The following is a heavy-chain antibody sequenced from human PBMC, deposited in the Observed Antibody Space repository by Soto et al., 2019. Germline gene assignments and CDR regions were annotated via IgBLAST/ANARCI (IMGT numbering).Heavy chain of an antibody. V-gene: IGHV4-59*08. CDR1: GGSISSYY. J-gene: IGHJ5*02. Sequence: SETLSLTCTVSGGSISSYYWSWIRQPPGKGLEWIGYIYYSGSTNYNPSLKSRVTISVDTSKNQFSLKLSSVTAADTAVYYCARHYGSGSYYDWFDPWGQGTLVTVSS. CDR3: ARHYGSGSYYDWFDP. D-gene: IGHD3-10*01. CDR2: IYYSGST.